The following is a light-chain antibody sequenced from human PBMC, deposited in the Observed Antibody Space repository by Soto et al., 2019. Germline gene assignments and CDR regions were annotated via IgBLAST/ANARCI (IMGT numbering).Light chain of an antibody. CDR3: QQSYCTPWT. CDR2: AAS. Sequence: DIQMTQSPSSLSASVGDRVTITCRASQSISSYLNWYQQKPGKAPKLLIYAASSLQSGVPSRFRGSGSETDFTLTISSLQPEDFATYYCQQSYCTPWTFGQGTKMEIK. J-gene: IGKJ1*01. CDR1: QSISSY. V-gene: IGKV1-39*01.